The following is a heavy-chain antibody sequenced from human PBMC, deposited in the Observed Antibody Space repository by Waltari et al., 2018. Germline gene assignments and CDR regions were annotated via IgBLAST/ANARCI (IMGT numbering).Heavy chain of an antibody. Sequence: QLQLQESGPGLVKPSETLSLTCTVSGGSISSSSYYWGWIRQPPGKGLEWIGSIYYSGSTYYNPSLKSRVTISVDTSKNQFSLKLSSVTAADTAVYYCARRTMYYYGSGSPGFDPWGQGTLVTVSS. CDR2: IYYSGST. D-gene: IGHD3-10*01. V-gene: IGHV4-39*01. J-gene: IGHJ5*02. CDR3: ARRTMYYYGSGSPGFDP. CDR1: GGSISSSSYY.